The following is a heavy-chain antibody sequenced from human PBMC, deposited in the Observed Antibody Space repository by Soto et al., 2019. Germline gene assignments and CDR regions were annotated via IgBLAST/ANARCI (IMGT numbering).Heavy chain of an antibody. CDR3: ARDLGYCSSTSCYDAFDI. D-gene: IGHD2-2*01. J-gene: IGHJ3*02. CDR2: IIPILGIA. V-gene: IGHV1-69*04. Sequence: ASVKVSCKASGGTFSSYAISWVRQAPGQGLEWMGRIIPILGIANYAQKFQGRVTITAYKSTSTAYMELSSLRSEDTAVYYCARDLGYCSSTSCYDAFDIWGQGTMVTVSS. CDR1: GGTFSSYA.